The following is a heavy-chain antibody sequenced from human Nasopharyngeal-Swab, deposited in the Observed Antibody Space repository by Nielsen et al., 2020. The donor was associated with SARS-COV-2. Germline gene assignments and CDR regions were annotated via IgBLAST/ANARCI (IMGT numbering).Heavy chain of an antibody. CDR3: ARRVARAPRHEGDYYYGMDV. CDR2: IYYSGST. Sequence: WIRQPPGKGLEWIGSIYYSGSTYYNPSLKSRVTISVDTSKNQFSLKLSSVTAADTAMYYCARRVARAPRHEGDYYYGMDVWGQGTTVTVSS. J-gene: IGHJ6*02. D-gene: IGHD3-16*01. V-gene: IGHV4-39*01.